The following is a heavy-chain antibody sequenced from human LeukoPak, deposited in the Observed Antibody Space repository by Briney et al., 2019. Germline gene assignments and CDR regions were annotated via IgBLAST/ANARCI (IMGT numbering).Heavy chain of an antibody. Sequence: GGSLRLSCVASGFTFSSYAMGWVRQAPGKRPEWVSSLTDSGGTTYYVDSVKGRFTISRDNSKHTLYLRMNSLRAEDTAVYYCAKKRDAFDIWGQGTVVAVSS. J-gene: IGHJ3*02. CDR3: AKKRDAFDI. D-gene: IGHD5-24*01. CDR2: LTDSGGTT. CDR1: GFTFSSYA. V-gene: IGHV3-23*01.